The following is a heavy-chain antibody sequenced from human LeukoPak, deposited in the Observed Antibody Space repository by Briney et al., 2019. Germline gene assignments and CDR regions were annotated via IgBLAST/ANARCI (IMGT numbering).Heavy chain of an antibody. Sequence: GASVTVSCTASGGTFSSYAISWVRQAPGQGLEWMGGIIPIFGTANYAQKFQGRVTITADESTSTAYMELSSLRSEDTAVYYCAREAAGYYYDSSGYSDAFDIWGQGTMVTVSS. CDR1: GGTFSSYA. J-gene: IGHJ3*02. CDR2: IIPIFGTA. D-gene: IGHD3-22*01. CDR3: AREAAGYYYDSSGYSDAFDI. V-gene: IGHV1-69*13.